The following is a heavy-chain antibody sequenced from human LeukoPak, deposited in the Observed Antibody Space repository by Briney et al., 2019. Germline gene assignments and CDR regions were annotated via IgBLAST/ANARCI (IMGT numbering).Heavy chain of an antibody. D-gene: IGHD3-10*01. CDR1: GFTFSSYA. CDR2: ISGSGGST. J-gene: IGHJ4*02. CDR3: AKDLLRFGESIFDY. V-gene: IGHV3-23*01. Sequence: GGSLRLSCAASGFTFSSYAMSWVRQAPGKGLEWVSAISGSGGSTYYADSVKGRFTISRDDSKNTLYLQMNSLRAEDTAVYYCAKDLLRFGESIFDYWGQGTLVTVSS.